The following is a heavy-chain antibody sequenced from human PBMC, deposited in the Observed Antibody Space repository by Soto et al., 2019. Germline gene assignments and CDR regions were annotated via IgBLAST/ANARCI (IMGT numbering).Heavy chain of an antibody. CDR3: AEASGTLDDFWSGYYAC. D-gene: IGHD3-3*01. CDR1: GFTFSSYA. J-gene: IGHJ4*02. Sequence: GGSLRLSCAASGFTFSSYAMSWVRQAPGKGLEWVSAISGSGGSTYYADSVKGRFTISRDNSKNTLYLQMNSLRAEDTAVYYCAEASGTLDDFWSGYYACWGQGTLVTVSS. CDR2: ISGSGGST. V-gene: IGHV3-23*01.